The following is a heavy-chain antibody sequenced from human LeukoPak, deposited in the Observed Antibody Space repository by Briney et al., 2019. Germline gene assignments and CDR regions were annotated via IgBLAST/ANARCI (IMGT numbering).Heavy chain of an antibody. V-gene: IGHV3-74*01. CDR3: ARDPGIAVFGGLFDP. D-gene: IGHD6-13*01. CDR1: GFIFSSYW. CDR2: IISDGSRT. J-gene: IGHJ5*02. Sequence: GGSLRLSCTTSGFIFSSYWMHWVRQVPGKGLVWVSQIISDGSRTSYADFVKGRFTISRDNAKNTVYLEMNSLRVEDTAVYYCARDPGIAVFGGLFDPWGQGTLVTVSS.